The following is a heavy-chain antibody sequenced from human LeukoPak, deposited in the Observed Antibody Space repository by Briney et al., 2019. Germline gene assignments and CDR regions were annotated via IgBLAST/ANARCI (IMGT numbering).Heavy chain of an antibody. Sequence: PSETLSLTCAVYGGSFSGYYWSWIRQPPGKGLEWIGEINHSGSTNYNPSLKSRVTISVDTSKNQFSLKLSSVTAADTAVYYCARRGIAAAGTHYYYYYYMDVWGKGTTVTISS. CDR2: INHSGST. CDR3: ARRGIAAAGTHYYYYYYMDV. V-gene: IGHV4-34*01. CDR1: GGSFSGYY. J-gene: IGHJ6*03. D-gene: IGHD6-13*01.